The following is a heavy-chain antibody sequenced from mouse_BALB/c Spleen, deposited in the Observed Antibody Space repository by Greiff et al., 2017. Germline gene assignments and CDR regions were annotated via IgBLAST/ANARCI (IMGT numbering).Heavy chain of an antibody. J-gene: IGHJ4*01. Sequence: QVQLKESGPELVKPGASVRISCKASGYTFTSYYIHWVKQRPGQGLEWIGWIYPGNVNTKYNEKFKGKATLTADKSSSTAYMQLSSLTSEDSAVYFCARRGWGSSYEDYAMDYWGQGTSVTVSS. V-gene: IGHV1S56*01. CDR3: ARRGWGSSYEDYAMDY. CDR2: IYPGNVNT. D-gene: IGHD1-1*01. CDR1: GYTFTSYY.